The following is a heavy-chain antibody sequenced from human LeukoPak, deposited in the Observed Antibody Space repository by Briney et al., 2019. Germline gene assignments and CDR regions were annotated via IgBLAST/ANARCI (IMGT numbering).Heavy chain of an antibody. V-gene: IGHV3-48*04. CDR2: ISSSSSTI. J-gene: IGHJ5*02. Sequence: GGSLRLSCAASGFTFSSYSMNWVRQAPGKGLEWVSYISSSSSTIYYADSVKGRFTISRDNARNSLYLQMNNLRAEDTAVYYCARDNNRKDDSWGQGTLVTVSS. CDR1: GFTFSSYS. CDR3: ARDNNRKDDS. D-gene: IGHD1-14*01.